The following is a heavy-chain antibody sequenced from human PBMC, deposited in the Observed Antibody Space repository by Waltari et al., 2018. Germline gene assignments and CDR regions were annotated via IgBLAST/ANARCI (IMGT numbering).Heavy chain of an antibody. D-gene: IGHD6-19*01. CDR2: ISGGALST. V-gene: IGHV3-23*01. J-gene: IGHJ4*02. CDR3: AKGRGSIAVAAQGGHYFDY. Sequence: EVQLLASGGGLAQPGGSLTLSCAASGFSFSSYTLTWVRQAPGKGLEWVSAISGGALSTYYADSVKGRFAISRDNSKNTLYLQINSLRADDMAVYYCAKGRGSIAVAAQGGHYFDYWGQGTLVTVSS. CDR1: GFSFSSYT.